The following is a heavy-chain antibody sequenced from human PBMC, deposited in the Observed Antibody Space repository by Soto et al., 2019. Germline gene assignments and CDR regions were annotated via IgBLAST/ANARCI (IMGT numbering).Heavy chain of an antibody. CDR1: GGSISSYY. V-gene: IGHV4-59*12. J-gene: IGHJ5*02. CDR2: IYYSGST. Sequence: XXTLSLACTVSGGSISSYYWSWIRQPPGKGLEWIGYIYYSGSTYYNPSLKSRVTISEDTSKNQLSLKLSSVTAADTAVYYCARDPTPWGQGTLVTVSS. CDR3: ARDPTP.